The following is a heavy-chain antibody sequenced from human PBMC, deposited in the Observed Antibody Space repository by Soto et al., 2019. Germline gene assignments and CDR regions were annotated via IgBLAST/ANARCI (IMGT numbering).Heavy chain of an antibody. CDR3: ARDSVLGSGLDY. J-gene: IGHJ4*02. CDR1: GGSISSGGYY. V-gene: IGHV4-31*03. Sequence: PSETLSLTCTVSGGSISSGGYYWSWIRQHPGKGLEWIGYIYYSGSTYYNPSLKSRVTISVDTSKNQFSLKLSSVTAADTAVYYCARDSVLGSGLDYWGQGTLVTVSS. D-gene: IGHD2-15*01. CDR2: IYYSGST.